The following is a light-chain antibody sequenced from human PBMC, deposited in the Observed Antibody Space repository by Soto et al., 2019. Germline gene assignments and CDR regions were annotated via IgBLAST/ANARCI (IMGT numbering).Light chain of an antibody. V-gene: IGKV1-39*01. J-gene: IGKJ3*01. CDR2: AAS. Sequence: DIQMTQSPSSLSASVGDRITITCRASQTISTYLNWYQQKPGKAPKLLIYAASRLQSGVPPRFTGRGSGTDFTLTISSLQPEDFATYYCQQSYNSPPAFGPGTKVDIK. CDR1: QTISTY. CDR3: QQSYNSPPA.